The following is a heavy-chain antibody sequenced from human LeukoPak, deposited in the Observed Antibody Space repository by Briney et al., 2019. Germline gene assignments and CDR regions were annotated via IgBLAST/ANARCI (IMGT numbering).Heavy chain of an antibody. V-gene: IGHV3-23*01. CDR1: GFTFSTYA. D-gene: IGHD3-22*01. CDR2: ISGSGGIT. CDR3: AKGYDSSGYYYYFDC. Sequence: PGGSLRLSCAASGFTFSTYAMNWVRQAPGKGLEWVSGISGSGGITYYADSVKGRFTISRDNSKNTLYLRMNSLRAEDTAVYYCAKGYDSSGYYYYFDCWGQGTLVTVSS. J-gene: IGHJ4*02.